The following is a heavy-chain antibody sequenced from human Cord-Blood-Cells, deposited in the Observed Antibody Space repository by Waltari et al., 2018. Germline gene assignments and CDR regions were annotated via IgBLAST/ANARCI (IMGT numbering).Heavy chain of an antibody. CDR1: GFPFCSNY. V-gene: IGHV3-53*01. CDR3: ARSGWYDDACDI. J-gene: IGHJ3*02. CDR2: IYSGGST. D-gene: IGHD6-19*01. Sequence: EMKLVESGGGLIQPGGFLRLSCPSSGFPFCSNYMSWVRQAAGKGLEWVPVIYSGGSTYYADSVKGRFTIARENSKNTLYLQVNSLRAEDTAVYYCARSGWYDDACDIWGQGTMVTVSS.